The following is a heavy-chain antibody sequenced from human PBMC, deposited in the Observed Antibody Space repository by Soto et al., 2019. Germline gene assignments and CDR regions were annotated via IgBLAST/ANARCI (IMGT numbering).Heavy chain of an antibody. CDR1: GFTFSSYA. Sequence: GGSLRLSCAASGFTFSSYAMSWVRQAPGKGLEWVSSISASGSSTDYADSVKGRLTNSRDNSKNTLYLPINSLRAEDTAVYYCAKLHCSSTSCLNIDYWGQGTLVTVSS. J-gene: IGHJ4*02. V-gene: IGHV3-23*01. D-gene: IGHD2-2*01. CDR3: AKLHCSSTSCLNIDY. CDR2: ISASGSST.